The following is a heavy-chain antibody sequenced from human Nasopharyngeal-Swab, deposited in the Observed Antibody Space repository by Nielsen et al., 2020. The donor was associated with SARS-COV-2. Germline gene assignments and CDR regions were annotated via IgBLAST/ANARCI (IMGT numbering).Heavy chain of an antibody. Sequence: GGSLRLSCAASGFTFSSYGMHWVRQAPGKGLEWVAVIWYDGSNKYYADSVKGRFTISRDNFKNTLYLQMNSLRAEDTAVYYCARGTISMDVWGQGTTVTVSS. V-gene: IGHV3-33*01. CDR1: GFTFSSYG. D-gene: IGHD4/OR15-4a*01. CDR3: ARGTISMDV. CDR2: IWYDGSNK. J-gene: IGHJ6*02.